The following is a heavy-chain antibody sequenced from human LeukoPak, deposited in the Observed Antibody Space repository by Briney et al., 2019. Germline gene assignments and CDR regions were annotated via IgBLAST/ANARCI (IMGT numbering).Heavy chain of an antibody. V-gene: IGHV4-4*02. D-gene: IGHD6-13*01. Sequence: SETLSLTCAVSGGSISSRNWWSWVRQPPGKGLEWIGEIYHSGSTNYNPSLKSRGTISVDKSKNHFSLKLTSVTAADTAVYYCARDVIVEDISRSYYFDCWGQGSLVTVSS. CDR1: GGSISSRNW. J-gene: IGHJ4*02. CDR2: IYHSGST. CDR3: ARDVIVEDISRSYYFDC.